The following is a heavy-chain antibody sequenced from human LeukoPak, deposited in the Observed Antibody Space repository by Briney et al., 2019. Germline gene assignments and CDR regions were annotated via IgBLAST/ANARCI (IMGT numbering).Heavy chain of an antibody. CDR2: ISSSSSYI. J-gene: IGHJ4*02. Sequence: GGSLRLSCGASGFTFGTYWMHWVRQAPGKGLEWVSSISSSSSYIYYADSVKGRFTISRDNAKNSLYLQMNSLRAEDTAVYYCARDVRGLSGPGVLFDYWGQGTLVTVSS. V-gene: IGHV3-21*01. CDR3: ARDVRGLSGPGVLFDY. CDR1: GFTFGTYW. D-gene: IGHD3-3*01.